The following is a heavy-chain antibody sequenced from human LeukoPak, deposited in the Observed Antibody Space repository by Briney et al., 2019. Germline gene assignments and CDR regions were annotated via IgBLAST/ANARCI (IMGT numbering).Heavy chain of an antibody. J-gene: IGHJ4*02. D-gene: IGHD1-7*01. CDR2: ISGSGGST. CDR1: GFTFSSYA. Sequence: PGGSLRLSCAASGFTFSSYAMNWVRQAPGKGLEWVSTISGSGGSTYYADSVKGRITISRDNSKNTLYLQMNSLRAEDTAVYYCAKDRTSWNSVLFDYWGQGTLVTVSS. CDR3: AKDRTSWNSVLFDY. V-gene: IGHV3-23*01.